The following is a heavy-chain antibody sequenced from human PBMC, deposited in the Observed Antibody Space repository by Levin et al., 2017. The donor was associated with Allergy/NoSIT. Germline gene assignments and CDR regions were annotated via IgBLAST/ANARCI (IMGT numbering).Heavy chain of an antibody. CDR3: ARHLDYSGGRYFDY. D-gene: IGHD6-19*01. V-gene: IGHV4-39*01. J-gene: IGHJ4*02. Sequence: SETLSLTCTVSGASITSSGYYWGWIRQPPGTGLEWIASIHYTGTTHYNPSLKSRVTISVDTSKNQFSLRLSSLIAADTAVFYCARHLDYSGGRYFDYWGRGTLVTVSS. CDR1: GASITSSGYY. CDR2: IHYTGTT.